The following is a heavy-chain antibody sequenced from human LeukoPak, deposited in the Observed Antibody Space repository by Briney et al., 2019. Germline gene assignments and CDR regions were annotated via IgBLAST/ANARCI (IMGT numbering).Heavy chain of an antibody. CDR3: AKDYSLYCSSASCYTPFDY. J-gene: IGHJ4*02. V-gene: IGHV3-30*02. CDR1: GFTFSSYG. D-gene: IGHD2-2*02. Sequence: GGSLRLSCAASGFTFSSYGMHRVRQAPGKGLEWVAFIRYDGSNKYYADSVKGRFTISRDYSRNMLYLQMDSLRAEDTAFYYCAKDYSLYCSSASCYTPFDYWGQGALVTVSS. CDR2: IRYDGSNK.